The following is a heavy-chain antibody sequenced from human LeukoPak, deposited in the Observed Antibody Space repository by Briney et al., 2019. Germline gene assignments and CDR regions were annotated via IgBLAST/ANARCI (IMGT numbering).Heavy chain of an antibody. Sequence: ASVKVSCKVSGYRLSAVSMHWVRQAPGKGLGWMGGFDPEDGATIYAERFQGRITMTEDTSTDTAYMDLSRLTSEDTAVYYCMIDYFDWASSRSGNYFWGQGTLVTVSS. V-gene: IGHV1-24*01. CDR3: MIDYFDWASSRSGNYF. D-gene: IGHD3-3*01. CDR1: GYRLSAVS. CDR2: FDPEDGAT. J-gene: IGHJ4*02.